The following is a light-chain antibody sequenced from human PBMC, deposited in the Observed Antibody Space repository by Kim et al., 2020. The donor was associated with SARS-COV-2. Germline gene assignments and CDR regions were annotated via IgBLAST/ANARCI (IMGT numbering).Light chain of an antibody. CDR1: QAIRNE. CDR3: LQDSRYPRT. CDR2: AAS. V-gene: IGKV1-6*01. Sequence: AIQMTQSPSSLSASTGDRVTITCRASQAIRNELGWYQQKPGKAPKVLIYAASTLQSGVPSRFSGSGSGTDFTLTISSLQPEDFATYYCLQDSRYPRTFGQGTKVEIK. J-gene: IGKJ1*01.